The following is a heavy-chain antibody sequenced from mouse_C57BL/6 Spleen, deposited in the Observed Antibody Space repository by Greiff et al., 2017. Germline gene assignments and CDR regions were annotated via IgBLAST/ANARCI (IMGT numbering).Heavy chain of an antibody. D-gene: IGHD1-1*01. CDR3: ARPHYYYGSSPYYLDY. Sequence: VQLQQPGAELVMPGASVKLSCKASGYTFTSYWMHWVKQRPGQGLEWIGEIDPSDSYTNYNQKFKGKSTLTVDKSSSTAYMQLSSLTSEDSAVYYCARPHYYYGSSPYYLDYWGQGTTLTVSS. CDR1: GYTFTSYW. J-gene: IGHJ2*01. V-gene: IGHV1-69*01. CDR2: IDPSDSYT.